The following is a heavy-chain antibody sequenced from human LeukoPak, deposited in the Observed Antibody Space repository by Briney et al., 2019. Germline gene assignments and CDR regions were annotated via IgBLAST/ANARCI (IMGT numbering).Heavy chain of an antibody. V-gene: IGHV3-64*01. D-gene: IGHD5-24*01. CDR1: GFTFSSYA. CDR3: ARPRDGYIYFDY. J-gene: IGHJ4*02. CDR2: ISSNGGST. Sequence: QAGGSLRLSCAASGFTFSSYAMHWVRQAPGKGLEYVSAISSNGGSTYYANSVKGRFTISRDNSKNTLYLQMGSLRAEDMAVYYCARPRDGYIYFDYWGQGTLVTVSS.